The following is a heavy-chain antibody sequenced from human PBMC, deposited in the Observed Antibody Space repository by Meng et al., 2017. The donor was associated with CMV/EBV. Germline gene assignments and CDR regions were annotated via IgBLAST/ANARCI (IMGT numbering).Heavy chain of an antibody. CDR1: GFTFSYYY. Sequence: GESLKISCAASGFTFSYYYMSGVRQAPGKGLEWTSYISAGGDTIYYADSVKGRFTISRDNAKKSLYLQMNSLRAEDTAIYYCARNLGARTPRDAMDVWGQGTTVTVSS. CDR2: ISAGGDTI. J-gene: IGHJ6*02. CDR3: ARNLGARTPRDAMDV. D-gene: IGHD6-6*01. V-gene: IGHV3-11*04.